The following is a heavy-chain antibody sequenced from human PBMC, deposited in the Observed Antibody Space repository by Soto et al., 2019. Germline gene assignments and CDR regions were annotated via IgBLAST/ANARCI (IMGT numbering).Heavy chain of an antibody. CDR3: ARGSAYSDYDLEY. CDR1: GFTFNIYA. Sequence: PWGSLRLSCAASGFTFNIYAMTWARQAPGKGLEWVSGVSGTGGSAYYADSVKGRFTISRDKSTNTLYLHMNSLRAEDTAVYYCARGSAYSDYDLEYWGQGALVTVSS. J-gene: IGHJ4*02. V-gene: IGHV3-23*01. CDR2: VSGTGGSA. D-gene: IGHD4-17*01.